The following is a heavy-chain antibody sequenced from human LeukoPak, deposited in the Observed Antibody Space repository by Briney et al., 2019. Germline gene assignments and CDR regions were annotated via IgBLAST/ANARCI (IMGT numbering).Heavy chain of an antibody. D-gene: IGHD6-13*01. CDR1: GFTFSSYS. V-gene: IGHV3-21*01. CDR2: ISSSSSYI. Sequence: GGSLRLSCAASGFTFSSYSMNWVRQAPGKGLEWVSSISSSSSYIYYADSVKGRFTISRDNAKNSLHLQMNSLRAEDTAVYYCARDFRQQLVHKGDYWGQGTLVTVSS. CDR3: ARDFRQQLVHKGDY. J-gene: IGHJ4*02.